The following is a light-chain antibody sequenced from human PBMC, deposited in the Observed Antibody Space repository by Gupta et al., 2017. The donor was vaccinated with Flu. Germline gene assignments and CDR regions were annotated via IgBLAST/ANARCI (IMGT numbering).Light chain of an antibody. Sequence: DIVMTQSPLSLPVTPGEPASISCRSSQSLLHSNGYNYLDWYLQKPGQSPQLLIYLGSNRASGVPDRFSGSGSSTDFTLKISRVEAEDVGVYYCRQALQTPQTFGQGTKVEIK. CDR3: RQALQTPQT. J-gene: IGKJ1*01. V-gene: IGKV2-28*01. CDR2: LGS. CDR1: QSLLHSNGYNY.